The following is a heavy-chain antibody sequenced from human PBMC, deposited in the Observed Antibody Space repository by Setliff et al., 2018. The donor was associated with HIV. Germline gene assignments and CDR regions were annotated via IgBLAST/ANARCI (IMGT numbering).Heavy chain of an antibody. Sequence: SETLSLTCAVYGVSFSGYYWSWIRQPPGKGLEWIGEINHRGITNYSPSLKSRVTISVGTSKNQFSLKLRSVTAADTAVYYCARVVWMAAAGTIDYYYYGMDIWGQGTTVTVFS. V-gene: IGHV4-34*01. CDR2: INHRGIT. CDR3: ARVVWMAAAGTIDYYYYGMDI. D-gene: IGHD6-13*01. CDR1: GVSFSGYY. J-gene: IGHJ6*02.